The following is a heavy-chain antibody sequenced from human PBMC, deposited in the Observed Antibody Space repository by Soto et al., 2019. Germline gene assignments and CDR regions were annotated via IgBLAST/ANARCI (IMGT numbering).Heavy chain of an antibody. CDR2: IYHSGST. V-gene: IGHV4-38-2*01. J-gene: IGHJ4*02. CDR3: ARGQEAVAGTPDFDY. D-gene: IGHD6-19*01. CDR1: GYSISSGYY. Sequence: PSETLSLTCAVSGYSISSGYYWGWIRQPPGKGLEWIGSIYHSGSTYYNPSLKSRVTISVDTSKNQFSLKLSSVTAADTAVYYCARGQEAVAGTPDFDYWGQGTLVTVSS.